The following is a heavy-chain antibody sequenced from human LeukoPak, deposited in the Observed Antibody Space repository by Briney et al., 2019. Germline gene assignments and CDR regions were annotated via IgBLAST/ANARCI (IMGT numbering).Heavy chain of an antibody. Sequence: SETLSLTCAVYGGSFSGYYWSWIRQPPGKGLEWIGEINHSGSTNYNPSLKSRVTISVDTSKNQFSLKLSSVTAADTAVYYCARGPPYCGGDCYSGYFDYWGQGTLVTVSS. J-gene: IGHJ4*02. CDR2: INHSGST. V-gene: IGHV4-34*01. D-gene: IGHD2-21*02. CDR1: GGSFSGYY. CDR3: ARGPPYCGGDCYSGYFDY.